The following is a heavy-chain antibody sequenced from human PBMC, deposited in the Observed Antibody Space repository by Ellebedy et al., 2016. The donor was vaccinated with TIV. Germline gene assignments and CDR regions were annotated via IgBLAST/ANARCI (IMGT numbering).Heavy chain of an antibody. J-gene: IGHJ4*02. CDR1: GFTFSSYG. CDR3: AKDTAWYYYDSSGYNRAFDY. Sequence: GESLKISCAASGFTFSSYGMHWVRQAPGKGLEWVAVIWYDGSNKYYADSVKGRFTISRDNSKNTLYLQMNSLRAEDTAVYYCAKDTAWYYYDSSGYNRAFDYWGQGTLVTVSS. V-gene: IGHV3-33*06. CDR2: IWYDGSNK. D-gene: IGHD3-22*01.